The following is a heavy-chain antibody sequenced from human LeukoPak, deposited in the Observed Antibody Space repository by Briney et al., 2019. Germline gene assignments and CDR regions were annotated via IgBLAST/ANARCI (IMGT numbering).Heavy chain of an antibody. J-gene: IGHJ2*01. CDR2: IYTSGST. CDR3: ARSPHYDFWSGPFFDL. Sequence: PSQTLSLTCTVSGGSISSGSYYWSWIRQPAGKGLEWIGRIYTSGSTNYNPSLKSRVTISVDTSKNQFSLKLSSVTAADTAVYYCARSPHYDFWSGPFFDLWGRGTLVTVSS. V-gene: IGHV4-61*02. CDR1: GGSISSGSYY. D-gene: IGHD3-3*01.